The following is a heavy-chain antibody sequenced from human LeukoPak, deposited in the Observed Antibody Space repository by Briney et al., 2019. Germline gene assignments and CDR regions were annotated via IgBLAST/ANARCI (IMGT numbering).Heavy chain of an antibody. CDR1: GGSLSGYY. CDR2: INHSGST. J-gene: IGHJ4*02. V-gene: IGHV4-34*01. CDR3: ARGRHLIVVVTRFDY. Sequence: SETLSLTCAVYGGSLSGYYWSWIRQPPGKGLEWIGEINHSGSTNYNPSLKSRVTISVDTSKNQFSLKLSSVTAADTAVYYCARGRHLIVVVTRFDYWGQGTLVTVSS. D-gene: IGHD3-22*01.